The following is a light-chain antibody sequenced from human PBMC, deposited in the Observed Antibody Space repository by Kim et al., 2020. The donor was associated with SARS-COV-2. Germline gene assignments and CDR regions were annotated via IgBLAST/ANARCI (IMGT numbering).Light chain of an antibody. CDR1: QDVNNW. CDR3: QQAHAFPLT. CDR2: YAS. V-gene: IGKV1-12*01. Sequence: DIQMTQSPSSVSASVGDRVTITCRATQDVNNWVAWYQHKPGEVPKVLIYYASKLQSVVPSRFSGSGSGTDFTLTISNLQSEDFATYYCQQAHAFPLTFGGGTKVDIK. J-gene: IGKJ4*01.